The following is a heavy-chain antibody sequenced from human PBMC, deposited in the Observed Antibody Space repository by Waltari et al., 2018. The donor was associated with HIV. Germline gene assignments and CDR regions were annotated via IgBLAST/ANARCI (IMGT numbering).Heavy chain of an antibody. CDR3: ATSYYFNMDV. J-gene: IGHJ6*02. V-gene: IGHV5-51*01. CDR1: GYRFNNYW. CDR2: IYPGDSET. Sequence: EVQLVQSGAEVKKPGESLKISCTGSGYRFNNYWIGWVRQMPGKGLELMGIIYPGDSETSYSPSFQGQVTISVDKSISTAYLQWSSLKASDTAMYFCATSYYFNMDVWGQGTTVTVSS.